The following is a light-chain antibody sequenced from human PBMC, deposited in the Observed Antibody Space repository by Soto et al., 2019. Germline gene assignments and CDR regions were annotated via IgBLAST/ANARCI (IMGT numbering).Light chain of an antibody. CDR2: KAS. J-gene: IGKJ1*01. V-gene: IGKV1-5*03. CDR1: QTISSW. Sequence: DIQMTHSPSTLSGSVGDRVTITCRASQTISSWLAWYQQKPGKAPKLLIYKASTLKSGVPSRFNGSGSGTEFTLTISSMQPDDFATYYCQHYNSYSEAFGQGTKVELK. CDR3: QHYNSYSEA.